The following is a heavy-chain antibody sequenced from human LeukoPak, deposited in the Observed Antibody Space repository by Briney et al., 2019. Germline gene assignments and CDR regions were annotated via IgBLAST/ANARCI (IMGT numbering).Heavy chain of an antibody. CDR2: INHSGST. V-gene: IGHV4-34*01. J-gene: IGHJ4*02. CDR3: ARGTITMVRGVIGWFDY. D-gene: IGHD3-10*01. Sequence: SETLSLTCAVDGGSLSGYYWSWIRQPPGKGLEWIGEINHSGSTNYNPSLKSRVTISVDTSKNQFSLKLSSVTAADTAVYYCARGTITMVRGVIGWFDYWGQGTLVTVSS. CDR1: GGSLSGYY.